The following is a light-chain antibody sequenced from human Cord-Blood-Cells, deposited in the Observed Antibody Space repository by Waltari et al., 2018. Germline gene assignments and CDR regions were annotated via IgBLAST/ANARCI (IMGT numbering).Light chain of an antibody. CDR1: SSDVGGYND. J-gene: IGLJ1*01. Sequence: QSPLPQPRSGSGSPGQSVTTSSRGTSSDVGGYNDVSWYQQHPGKAPNLMIYDVSKRPSGVPDRFSGSKSGNTASLTISGLQAEDEADYYCCSYAGSYTFVFGTGTKVTVL. CDR2: DVS. CDR3: CSYAGSYTFV. V-gene: IGLV2-11*01.